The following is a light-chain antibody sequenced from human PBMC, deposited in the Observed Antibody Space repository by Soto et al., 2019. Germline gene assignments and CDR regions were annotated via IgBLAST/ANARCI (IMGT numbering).Light chain of an antibody. Sequence: QSALTQPASVSGSPGQSITISCTGTSSDVGSYNLVSWYQQHPGKAPKLMIYEGSKRPSGVSNRFSGSKSGNTASLTISGLQAEDEADYYCCSYAGSSTLGFRTGTKVTVL. CDR1: SSDVGSYNL. V-gene: IGLV2-23*01. CDR3: CSYAGSSTLG. CDR2: EGS. J-gene: IGLJ1*01.